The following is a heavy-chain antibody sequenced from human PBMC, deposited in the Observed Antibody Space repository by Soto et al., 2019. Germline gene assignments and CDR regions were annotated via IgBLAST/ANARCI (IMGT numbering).Heavy chain of an antibody. CDR2: VYYSGST. D-gene: IGHD5-12*01. Sequence: KPSETLSLTCNVSGASINTGGYYWSWIRQHPGKGLELIGFVYYSGSTSYSPSLESRVSISVDPSKRQFYLELASVTAADSAVYYCAREPGYGLGPLDIWGQGTTVTVSS. CDR3: AREPGYGLGPLDI. V-gene: IGHV4-31*02. CDR1: GASINTGGYY. J-gene: IGHJ3*02.